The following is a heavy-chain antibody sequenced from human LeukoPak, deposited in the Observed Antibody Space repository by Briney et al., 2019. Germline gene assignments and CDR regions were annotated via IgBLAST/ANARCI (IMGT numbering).Heavy chain of an antibody. CDR2: IKQDGSDK. CDR1: GFTFSSYW. V-gene: IGHV3-7*01. CDR3: ARARTSGDEALAGNY. J-gene: IGHJ4*02. Sequence: GGSLRLSCAASGFTFSSYWMSWVRQAPGQGLEWVANIKQDGSDKSYVDSVKGRFTISRDNAKNSLYLQMNSLRVEDTAVYYCARARTSGDEALAGNYWGQGTLVTVSS. D-gene: IGHD6-19*01.